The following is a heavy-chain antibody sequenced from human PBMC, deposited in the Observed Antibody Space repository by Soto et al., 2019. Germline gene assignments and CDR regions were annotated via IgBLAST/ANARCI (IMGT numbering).Heavy chain of an antibody. D-gene: IGHD3-3*01. Sequence: PSETLSLTCTVSGGSISSGGYYWSWIRQHPGKGLEWIGYIYYSGSTYYNPSLKSRVTISVDTSKNQFSLKLSSVTAADTAVYYCARCSRFLEWLLGWFDSRGQGTLVTVSS. V-gene: IGHV4-31*03. CDR2: IYYSGST. CDR1: GGSISSGGYY. CDR3: ARCSRFLEWLLGWFDS. J-gene: IGHJ5*01.